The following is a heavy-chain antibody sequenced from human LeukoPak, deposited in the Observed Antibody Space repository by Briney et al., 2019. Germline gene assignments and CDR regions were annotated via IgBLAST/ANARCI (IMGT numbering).Heavy chain of an antibody. CDR1: GFTFSTYA. J-gene: IGHJ5*02. V-gene: IGHV3-30*04. CDR3: ASPKRGDAILPDH. CDR2: ISYEGSSK. D-gene: IGHD3-10*01. Sequence: GGSLRLSCAASGFTFSTYAMHWVRQAPGKGLEWVAVISYEGSSKYYADSVKGRFTISRDNSKNTLHLQMDSLRDEDTAIYYCASPKRGDAILPDHWGQGTLVTVSS.